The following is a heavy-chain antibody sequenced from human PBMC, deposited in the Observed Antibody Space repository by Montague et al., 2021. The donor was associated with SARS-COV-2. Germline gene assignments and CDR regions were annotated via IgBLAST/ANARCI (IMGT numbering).Heavy chain of an antibody. CDR2: IYYSGTT. Sequence: SETLSLTCSVSSGSIISSGYYWGWIRQPPGKELEWIGNIYYSGTTYYNPSLQSRGTISVDTTKNHLPLSLSSVTAADTALYFCARGMIRGVTTPFDYWGQGSLVTVSS. V-gene: IGHV4-39*02. CDR3: ARGMIRGVTTPFDY. J-gene: IGHJ4*02. CDR1: SGSIISSGYY. D-gene: IGHD3-10*01.